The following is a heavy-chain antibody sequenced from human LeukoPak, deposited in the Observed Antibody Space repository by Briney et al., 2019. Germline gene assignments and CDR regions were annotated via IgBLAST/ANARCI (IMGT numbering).Heavy chain of an antibody. CDR3: ARMGREIPRAIRGGDTAIWFDP. Sequence: PSETLSLTCTVAGASISSYYWSWIRQPPGKGLEWIGYIYHSGSTNYNPSRKSRVTISVDTSKNQFSLRLSSVTAAATAVYYCARMGREIPRAIRGGDTAIWFDPWGQGTLVTVFS. J-gene: IGHJ5*02. CDR2: IYHSGST. CDR1: GASISSYY. V-gene: IGHV4-59*01. D-gene: IGHD5-18*01.